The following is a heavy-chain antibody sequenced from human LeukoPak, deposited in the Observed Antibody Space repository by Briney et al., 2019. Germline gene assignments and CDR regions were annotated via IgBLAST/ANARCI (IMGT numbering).Heavy chain of an antibody. CDR1: GYTFTSYD. CDR2: MNPNSGNT. V-gene: IGHV1-8*01. CDR3: ARRTPSPSGWTISFDI. J-gene: IGHJ3*02. Sequence: ASVKVSCKASGYTFTSYDINWVRQATGQGREWMGWMNPNSGNTGYAQKFQGRVTMTRNTSISTAYMELSSLRSEDTAVYYCARRTPSPSGWTISFDIWGQGTMVTVSS. D-gene: IGHD6-19*01.